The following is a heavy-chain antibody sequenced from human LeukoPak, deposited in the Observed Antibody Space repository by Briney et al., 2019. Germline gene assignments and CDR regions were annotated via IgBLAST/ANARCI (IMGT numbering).Heavy chain of an antibody. CDR2: IRYDGSNK. CDR3: ARKKCGGDCNSFNWFDP. V-gene: IGHV3-30*02. D-gene: IGHD2-21*02. J-gene: IGHJ5*02. CDR1: GFTFSSYG. Sequence: GGSLRLSCAASGFTFSSYGMHWVGQAPGKGLDWVAFIRYDGSNKYYADSVKGRFTISRDNSKNTVYLQMNSLRAEDTALYYCARKKCGGDCNSFNWFDPWGQGTLVTVSS.